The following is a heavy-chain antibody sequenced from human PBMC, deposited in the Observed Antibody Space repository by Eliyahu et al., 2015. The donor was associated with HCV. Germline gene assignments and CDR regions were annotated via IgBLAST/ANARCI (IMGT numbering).Heavy chain of an antibody. J-gene: IGHJ4*02. Sequence: EVQLLESGGGLVQPGGSLRLSCAASGFTFSXYAXXWVRQAPGKGLXGVSAIRGGXGSTYYADSVKGRFTISRDNSKNTLYLQMNSLRAEDTAVYYCAKAGGTITLIRGVRGGFDYWGQGTLVTVSS. CDR3: AKAGGTITLIRGVRGGFDY. CDR1: GFTFSXYA. D-gene: IGHD3-10*01. CDR2: IRGGXGST. V-gene: IGHV3-23*01.